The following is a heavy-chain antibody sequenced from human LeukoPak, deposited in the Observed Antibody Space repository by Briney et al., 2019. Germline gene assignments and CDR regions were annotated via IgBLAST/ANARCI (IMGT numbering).Heavy chain of an antibody. CDR1: GGSISSYY. CDR2: IYYSGST. V-gene: IGHV4-59*01. D-gene: IGHD3-22*01. Sequence: SETLSLTCTVSGGSISSYYWSWIRQPPGKGLEWIGYIYYSGSTNYNPSLKSRVTISVDTSKNQFSLKLSSVTAADTAVYYCARGPNYYDSSLDAFDIWGQGTMVTVSS. CDR3: ARGPNYYDSSLDAFDI. J-gene: IGHJ3*02.